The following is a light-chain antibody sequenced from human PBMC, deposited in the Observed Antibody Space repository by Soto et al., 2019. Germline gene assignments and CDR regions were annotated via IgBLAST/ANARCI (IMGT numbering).Light chain of an antibody. CDR1: SSDVGGYNY. J-gene: IGLJ1*01. CDR2: DVS. CDR3: SSYTSSSTYV. Sequence: SALTQPASVSGAPGQSIAISCTGTSSDVGGYNYVSWYQHHPGKAPKLMVYDVSNRPSGVSNRFSGSKSGNTASLTISGLQAEDEADYYCSSYTSSSTYVSGTGTKLTVL. V-gene: IGLV2-14*03.